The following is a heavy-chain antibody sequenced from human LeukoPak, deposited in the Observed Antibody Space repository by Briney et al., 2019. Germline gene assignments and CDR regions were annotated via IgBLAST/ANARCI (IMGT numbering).Heavy chain of an antibody. V-gene: IGHV3-23*01. CDR1: GFTFSSYA. J-gene: IGHJ4*02. CDR3: AKPPGYCTDTSCYPIGYPLDY. D-gene: IGHD2-2*01. Sequence: GGSLRLSCAASGFTFSSYAMSWVRQAPGKGLEWVSAISGSGGSTYYADSVKGRFTISRDNSKNTLYLQMSSLRAEDTAVYYCAKPPGYCTDTSCYPIGYPLDYWGQGTLVTVSP. CDR2: ISGSGGST.